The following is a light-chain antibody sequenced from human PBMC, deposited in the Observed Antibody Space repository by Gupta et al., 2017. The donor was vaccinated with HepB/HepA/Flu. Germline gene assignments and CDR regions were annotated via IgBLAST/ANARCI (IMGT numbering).Light chain of an antibody. V-gene: IGKV1-39*01. Sequence: DLQMTQSPSSLSASVGDRVTITCRASQSISSYLNWYQQKPGKAPKRLIYAASSLHSGVPSRFSGSGSGTDFTLTISSLQPEDFATYYCQQSYSTPCSFGQGTKLEIK. CDR1: QSISSY. CDR3: QQSYSTPCS. CDR2: AAS. J-gene: IGKJ2*04.